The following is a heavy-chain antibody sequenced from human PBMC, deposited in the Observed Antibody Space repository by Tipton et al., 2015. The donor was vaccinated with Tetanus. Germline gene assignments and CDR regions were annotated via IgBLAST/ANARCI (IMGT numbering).Heavy chain of an antibody. D-gene: IGHD2-21*02. CDR3: AREDYVTAVDY. CDR1: GYNFVIYG. J-gene: IGHJ4*02. CDR2: INPFNGDP. V-gene: IGHV1-18*01. Sequence: QLVQSGAEVKKPGASVKVSCKASGYNFVIYGLTWVRQAPGQGPEWMGWINPFNGDPKYAEKLQGRVTMTTDKATNTAYMELRSLTSADTALYYCAREDYVTAVDYWGQGTLVTVSS.